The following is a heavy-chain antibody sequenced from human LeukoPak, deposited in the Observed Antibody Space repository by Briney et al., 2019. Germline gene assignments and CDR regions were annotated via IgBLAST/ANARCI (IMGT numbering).Heavy chain of an antibody. V-gene: IGHV4-30-2*01. CDR1: GGSISSGGYS. CDR3: ARGDHGSGNYYYYYGMDV. J-gene: IGHJ6*04. CDR2: IYHSGST. D-gene: IGHD3-10*01. Sequence: PSQTLSLTCAVSGGSISSGGYSWSWIRQPPGKGLEWIGYIYHSGSTYYNPSLKSRVTISVDRSKNQFSLKLSPVTAADTAVYYCARGDHGSGNYYYYYGMDVWGKGTTVTVSS.